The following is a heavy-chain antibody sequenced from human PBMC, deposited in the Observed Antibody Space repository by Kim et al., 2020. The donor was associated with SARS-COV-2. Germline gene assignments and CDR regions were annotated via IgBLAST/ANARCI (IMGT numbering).Heavy chain of an antibody. CDR1: GYTFLDFG. CDR2: IGAYNGNT. D-gene: IGHD1-1*01. Sequence: ASVKVSCKASGYTFLDFGINWVRQAPGQEPEWMGWIGAYNGNTNYAQKLQDRVIMTTDTDTSTAYMELRSLRSDDTAVYFCARVSALESSGDYYYYMDVWGKGTTVTVS. CDR3: ARVSALESSGDYYYYMDV. V-gene: IGHV1-18*01. J-gene: IGHJ6*03.